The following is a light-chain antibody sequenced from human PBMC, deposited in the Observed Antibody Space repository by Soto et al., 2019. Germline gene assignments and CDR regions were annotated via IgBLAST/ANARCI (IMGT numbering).Light chain of an antibody. V-gene: IGLV3-21*04. CDR3: QVWDSSSDPVV. Sequence: SYELTQPPSVSVAPGKTARITCGGNNIGSKSVHWYQQKPGQAPVLVIYYDSDRPSGIPERFSGSNSGNTATLTISRVEAGDEADYYCQVWDSSSDPVVFGGGTKFTVL. CDR2: YDS. J-gene: IGLJ2*01. CDR1: NIGSKS.